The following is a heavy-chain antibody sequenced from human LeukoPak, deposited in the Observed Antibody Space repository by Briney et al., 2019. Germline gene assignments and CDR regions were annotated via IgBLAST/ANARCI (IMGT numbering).Heavy chain of an antibody. CDR2: INHSGST. V-gene: IGHV4-34*01. CDR1: GGSLSGYY. CDR3: ARALTRCCSSTSCYRGYWFDP. J-gene: IGHJ5*02. D-gene: IGHD2-2*01. Sequence: SETLSLTCPVYGGSLSGYYWSWIRQPPGKGLEWIGEINHSGSTNHKPSLTSRVTISVDPSKNQFSLKVSSVTAADTAVYYCARALTRCCSSTSCYRGYWFDPWGQGTLVTVSS.